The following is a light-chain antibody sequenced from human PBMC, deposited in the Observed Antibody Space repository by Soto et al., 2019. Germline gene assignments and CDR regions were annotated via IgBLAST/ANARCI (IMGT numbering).Light chain of an antibody. Sequence: DIQMTQSPSTLSASVGDRVTITCRASQSISSWLAWYQQKPGKAPKVLISKASSLESGVPLRFSGSGSGTEFTLTISSLQPDDFATYYCQQYNTYQWTFGQGTKVEIK. V-gene: IGKV1-5*03. CDR3: QQYNTYQWT. CDR1: QSISSW. J-gene: IGKJ1*01. CDR2: KAS.